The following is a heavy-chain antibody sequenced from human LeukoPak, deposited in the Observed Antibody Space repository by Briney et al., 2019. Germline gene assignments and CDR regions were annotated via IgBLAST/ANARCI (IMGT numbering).Heavy chain of an antibody. CDR1: GFTVSSNY. Sequence: GGSLRLSCAASGFTVSSNYMSWVRQAPGKGLEWVSVIYSGGSTYYADSVKGRFTISRDNSKNTLYLQMNSLRAEDTAVYYCARDGVYRYEDFDYWGQGTLVTVSS. J-gene: IGHJ4*02. D-gene: IGHD5-18*01. V-gene: IGHV3-66*01. CDR3: ARDGVYRYEDFDY. CDR2: IYSGGST.